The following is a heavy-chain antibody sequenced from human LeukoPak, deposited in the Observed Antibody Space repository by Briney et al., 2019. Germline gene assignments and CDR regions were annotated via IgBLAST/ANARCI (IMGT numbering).Heavy chain of an antibody. CDR1: GFPFSSYW. V-gene: IGHV3-7*01. J-gene: IGHJ6*03. CDR3: ASAAAGTFVGYYYYYMDV. D-gene: IGHD6-13*01. Sequence: GSLSLSCAASGFPFSSYWMSWVRQAPGKGLEWVANIKQDGSEKYYVDSVKGRFTISRDNAKNSLYLQMNSLRAEDTAVYYCASAAAGTFVGYYYYYMDVWGKGTTVTVSS. CDR2: IKQDGSEK.